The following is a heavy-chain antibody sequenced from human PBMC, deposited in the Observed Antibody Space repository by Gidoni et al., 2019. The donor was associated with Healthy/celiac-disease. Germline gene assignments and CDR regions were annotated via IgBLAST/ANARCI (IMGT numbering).Heavy chain of an antibody. Sequence: QLQLQESGSGLVKPSQTLSLTCAVSGGSISSGGYPWSWIRQPPGKGLEWIGYIYHSGSTYYNPSLKSRVTISVDRSKNQFSLKLSSVTAADTAVYYCATTPNYYGSGSYYNVGAFDIWGQGTMVTVSS. J-gene: IGHJ3*02. CDR3: ATTPNYYGSGSYYNVGAFDI. CDR2: IYHSGST. D-gene: IGHD3-10*01. CDR1: GGSISSGGYP. V-gene: IGHV4-30-2*01.